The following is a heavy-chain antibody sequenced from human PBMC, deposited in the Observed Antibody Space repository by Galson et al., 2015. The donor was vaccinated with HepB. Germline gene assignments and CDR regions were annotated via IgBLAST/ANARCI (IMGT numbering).Heavy chain of an antibody. J-gene: IGHJ4*02. D-gene: IGHD6-13*01. V-gene: IGHV3-30*03. CDR1: GFTFSSYG. Sequence: SLRLSCAASGFTFSSYGIHWVRQAPGKGLEWVAVISYDGSNEYYADSVKGRFTISRDNSKNTLYLQMNSLRAEDTAVYYCTSTPPGYTSSWYLFWGQGTLVTVSS. CDR3: TSTPPGYTSSWYLF. CDR2: ISYDGSNE.